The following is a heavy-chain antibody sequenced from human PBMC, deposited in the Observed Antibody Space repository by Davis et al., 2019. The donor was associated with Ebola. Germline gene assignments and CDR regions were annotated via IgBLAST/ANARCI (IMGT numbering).Heavy chain of an antibody. V-gene: IGHV3-30*02. CDR2: IRNDGSKK. J-gene: IGHJ4*02. CDR3: AKSPSGWYDY. CDR1: GFTFSTYG. D-gene: IGHD6-19*01. Sequence: PGGSLRLSCAASGFTFSTYGMHWVRQAPGKGLEWVAFIRNDGSKKYYVDSVKGRFTISRDNSKNTFYLQMSSLRAEDTAVYYCAKSPSGWYDYWGQGTLVTVSS.